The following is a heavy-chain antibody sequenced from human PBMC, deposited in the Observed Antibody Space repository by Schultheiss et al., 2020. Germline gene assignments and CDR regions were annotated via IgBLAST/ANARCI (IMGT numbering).Heavy chain of an antibody. D-gene: IGHD6-19*01. CDR1: GFTFSSYS. V-gene: IGHV3-21*01. CDR2: ISSSSSYI. Sequence: GSLRLSCAASGFTFSSYSMNWVRQAPGKGLEWVSSISSSSSYIYYADSVKGRFTISRDNAKNSLYLQMNSLRAEDTAVYYCARIYSSGWYLTDYWGQGTLVTVSS. CDR3: ARIYSSGWYLTDY. J-gene: IGHJ4*02.